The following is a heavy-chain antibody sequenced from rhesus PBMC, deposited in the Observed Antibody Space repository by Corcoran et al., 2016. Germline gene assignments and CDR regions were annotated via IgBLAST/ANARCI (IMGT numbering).Heavy chain of an antibody. CDR2: ISGSGGGT. CDR1: GGSISSNY. J-gene: IGHJ2*01. Sequence: QLQLQESGPGLVKPSETLSLTCAVSGGSISSNYCSWIRPPPGKGLEWIGRISGSGGGTFYSPSLKSRVTISTDKSKNQVYLKLSSVTDADPAEYYCARGIAGTTSLYIDLWGPGTPITISS. D-gene: IGHD1-20*01. V-gene: IGHV4-173*01. CDR3: ARGIAGTTSLYIDL.